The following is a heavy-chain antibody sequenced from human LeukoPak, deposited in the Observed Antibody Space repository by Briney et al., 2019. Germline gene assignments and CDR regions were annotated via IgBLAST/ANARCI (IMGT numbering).Heavy chain of an antibody. J-gene: IGHJ6*03. D-gene: IGHD3-9*01. V-gene: IGHV4-59*01. CDR3: ARGANYDILTGYYNPYYYYYYMDV. CDR1: GGSISSYY. Sequence: SETLSLTCTVSGGSISSYYWSWIRQPPGKGLEWIGYIYYSGSTNYNPSLKSRVTISVDTSKNQFSLKLSSVTAADTAVYYCARGANYDILTGYYNPYYYYYYMDVWGKGTTVTISS. CDR2: IYYSGST.